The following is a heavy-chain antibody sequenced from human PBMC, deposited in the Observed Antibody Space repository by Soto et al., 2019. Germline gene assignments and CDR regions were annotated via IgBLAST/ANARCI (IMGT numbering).Heavy chain of an antibody. CDR2: ISYDGSNK. CDR1: GFTFSSYG. D-gene: IGHD6-13*01. Sequence: QVQLVESGGGVVQPGRSLRLSCAASGFTFSSYGMHWVRQAPGKGLEWVAVISYDGSNKYYADSVKGRFTISRDNSKNTLYLQMNSLRAEDTAVYYCAKAYPTAAPTYYGMDVWGQGTTVTVSS. CDR3: AKAYPTAAPTYYGMDV. J-gene: IGHJ6*02. V-gene: IGHV3-30*18.